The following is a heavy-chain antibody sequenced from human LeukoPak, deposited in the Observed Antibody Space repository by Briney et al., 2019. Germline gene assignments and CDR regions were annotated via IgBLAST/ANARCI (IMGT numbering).Heavy chain of an antibody. J-gene: IGHJ1*01. D-gene: IGHD1-1*01. V-gene: IGHV3-21*01. CDR2: ISRSSRHV. Sequence: PGGSLRLSCAASGFTFDDYGMSWVRQAPGKGLEWVSSISRSSRHVYYEGSVKGRFTISRDNAKNSLFLQMNSLRAEDMAVYYCVRDFMGMGGTTAYLHHWGQGTLVTVSS. CDR3: VRDFMGMGGTTAYLHH. CDR1: GFTFDDYG.